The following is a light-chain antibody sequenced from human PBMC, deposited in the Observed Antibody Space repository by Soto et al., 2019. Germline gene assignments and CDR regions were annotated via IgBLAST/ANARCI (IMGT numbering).Light chain of an antibody. Sequence: QAVLTQPPSASGTPGQRVTISCSGSSSNIGTNYVYWYQQLPGMAPKLLIYRSDQRPSGVPDRLSGSKSGTSASLAISGLRSEDEADYYCATWDDTLSGVVFGGGTKLTVL. J-gene: IGLJ2*01. CDR3: ATWDDTLSGVV. V-gene: IGLV1-47*01. CDR2: RSD. CDR1: SSNIGTNY.